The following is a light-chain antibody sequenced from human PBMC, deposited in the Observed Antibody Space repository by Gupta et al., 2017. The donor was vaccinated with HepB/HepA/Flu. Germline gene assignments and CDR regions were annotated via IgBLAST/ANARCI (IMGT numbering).Light chain of an antibody. CDR2: AAS. Sequence: DIQMTQSPSSLSASVGDRVTITCRASQSISSYLNWYQQKPGKDPKLLIYAASSLQSGVPSRFSGSGSGTDFTLTISSMQPEDFATYYCQQSYRTPLTFGPGTKVDIK. J-gene: IGKJ3*01. CDR3: QQSYRTPLT. CDR1: QSISSY. V-gene: IGKV1-39*01.